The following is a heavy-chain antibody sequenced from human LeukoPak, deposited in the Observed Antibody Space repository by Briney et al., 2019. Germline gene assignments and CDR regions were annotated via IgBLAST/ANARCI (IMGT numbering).Heavy chain of an antibody. Sequence: GESLKISCKGSGYSFTSYWSGWVRQIPGKGLEWMGIIYPGDSATRYSPFFQGQVTISADKSISTAYLQWSRLKASDTAMYYCARIRAGSATSWFDPWGQGTLVTVSS. D-gene: IGHD1-26*01. CDR1: GYSFTSYW. CDR2: IYPGDSAT. J-gene: IGHJ5*02. V-gene: IGHV5-51*01. CDR3: ARIRAGSATSWFDP.